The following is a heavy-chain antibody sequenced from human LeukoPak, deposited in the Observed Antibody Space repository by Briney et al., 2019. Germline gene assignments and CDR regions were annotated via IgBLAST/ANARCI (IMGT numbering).Heavy chain of an antibody. CDR2: FYSSGGT. V-gene: IGHV4-4*07. Sequence: SETLSLICSVSGGSINDYYWNWIRQPAGKGLEWIGRFYSSGGTYYNPSLKSPVSISVDKSKNQFSLKLSSVTAADTAVYYCARGSYGHFDCWGQGTLVTVSS. J-gene: IGHJ4*02. D-gene: IGHD5-18*01. CDR3: ARGSYGHFDC. CDR1: GGSINDYY.